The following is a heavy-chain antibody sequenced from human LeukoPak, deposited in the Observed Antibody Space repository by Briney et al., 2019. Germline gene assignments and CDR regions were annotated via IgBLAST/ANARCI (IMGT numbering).Heavy chain of an antibody. CDR3: ARLNGYIDS. V-gene: IGHV5-51*01. Sequence: GASLQISCQGSGSTFTSQWIGWVRQLPGKGLEWMGIVFPRDSDTRYSPSFQGRVTISVDKSINSAYLQWTSLKASDTAIYYCARLNGYIDSWGQGTQVTVSS. CDR1: GSTFTSQW. D-gene: IGHD5-24*01. CDR2: VFPRDSDT. J-gene: IGHJ5*01.